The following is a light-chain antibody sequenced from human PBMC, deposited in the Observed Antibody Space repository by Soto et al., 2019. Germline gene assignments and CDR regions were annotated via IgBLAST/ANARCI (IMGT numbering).Light chain of an antibody. CDR1: SSDVGAYNY. Sequence: QSVLTQPASVSGSPGQSSTISRTGTSSDVGAYNYVSWYQHHPGKAPKLIIYDVSDRPSGVSNRFSASKSGSTASLTISGLQAEDEADYYCSSYTSSNTEVFGTGTKVTVL. J-gene: IGLJ1*01. CDR2: DVS. CDR3: SSYTSSNTEV. V-gene: IGLV2-14*03.